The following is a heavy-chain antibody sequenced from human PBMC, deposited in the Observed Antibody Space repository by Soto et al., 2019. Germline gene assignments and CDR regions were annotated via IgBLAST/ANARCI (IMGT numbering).Heavy chain of an antibody. CDR2: IYYSGST. CDR3: AIMTTLVKFDY. CDR1: GGSVSSGSYY. D-gene: IGHD3-16*01. V-gene: IGHV4-61*01. J-gene: IGHJ4*02. Sequence: PSETLSLTCTVSGGSVSSGSYYWSWIRQPPGKGLEWIGYIYYSGSTNYNPSLKSRVTISVDTSKNQFSLKLSSVTAADTAVYYCAIMTTLVKFDYWGQGTLVTVST.